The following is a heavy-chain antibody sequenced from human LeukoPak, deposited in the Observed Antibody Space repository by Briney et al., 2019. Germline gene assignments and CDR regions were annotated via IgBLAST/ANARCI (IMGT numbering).Heavy chain of an antibody. CDR2: IKQDGSEK. J-gene: IGHJ4*02. V-gene: IGHV3-7*01. Sequence: GGSLRLSCAASGFTFSGYWMSWVRQAPGKGLEWVANIKQDGSEKYYEDSVKGRFTISRDNAKNSLYLQMNSLRAENTAVYYCARSSYGTIDYWGQGTLVTVSS. D-gene: IGHD1-26*01. CDR1: GFTFSGYW. CDR3: ARSSYGTIDY.